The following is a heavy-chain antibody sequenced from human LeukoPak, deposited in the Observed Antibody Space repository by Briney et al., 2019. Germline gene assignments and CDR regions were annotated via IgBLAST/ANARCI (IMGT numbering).Heavy chain of an antibody. J-gene: IGHJ6*03. D-gene: IGHD3-3*01. CDR2: IYYSGST. CDR3: AGTFTIFGVAAYYYYMDV. V-gene: IGHV4-61*01. CDR1: GASISGGSYY. Sequence: SETLSLTCSVSGASISGGSYYWNWIRQPPGKGLEWIGYIYYSGSTNYNPSLKNRVTISVDTSKNQFSLKLSSVTAADTAVYYCAGTFTIFGVAAYYYYMDVWGKGTTVTVSS.